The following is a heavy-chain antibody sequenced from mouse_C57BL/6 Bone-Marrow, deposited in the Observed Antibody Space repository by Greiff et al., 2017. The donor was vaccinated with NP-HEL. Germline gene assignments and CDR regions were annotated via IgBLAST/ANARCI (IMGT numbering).Heavy chain of an antibody. CDR2: IDPENGDT. J-gene: IGHJ4*01. CDR3: TTHYGTPYYYAMDY. CDR1: GFNIKDDY. V-gene: IGHV14-4*01. Sequence: EVQLQQSGAELVRPGASVKLSCTASGFNIKDDYMHWVKQRPEKGLEWIGWIDPENGDTEYASKFQGKATITADTSSNTAYLQLSSLTSEDTAVYYCTTHYGTPYYYAMDYWGQGTSVTVSS. D-gene: IGHD1-1*01.